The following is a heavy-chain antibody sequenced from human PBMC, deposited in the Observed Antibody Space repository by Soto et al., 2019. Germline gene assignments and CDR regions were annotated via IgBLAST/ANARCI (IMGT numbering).Heavy chain of an antibody. CDR2: IIPIFGTA. D-gene: IGHD3-22*01. CDR1: GGTFSSYA. CDR3: AREFSPSGMIRYHFDY. V-gene: IGHV1-69*01. Sequence: QVQLVQSAAEVKKPGSSVKVSCKASGGTFSSYAISWLRQAPGQGLEWMGGIIPIFGTANYAQKFQGRVTITADESTSTAYMELSSLRSEDTAVYYCAREFSPSGMIRYHFDYWGQGTLVTVSS. J-gene: IGHJ4*02.